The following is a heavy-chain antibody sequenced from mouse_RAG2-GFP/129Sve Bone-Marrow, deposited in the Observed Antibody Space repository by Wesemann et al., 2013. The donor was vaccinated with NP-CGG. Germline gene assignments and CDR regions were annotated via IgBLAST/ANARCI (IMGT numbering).Heavy chain of an antibody. J-gene: IGHJ2*01. Sequence: EYAGYISYSGSTYYNPSLKSRISITRDTSKNQYYLQLNSVTTEDTATYYCATGLGQDFDYWGQGTTLTVSS. CDR3: ATGLGQDFDY. V-gene: IGHV3-8*02. D-gene: IGHD4-1*01. CDR2: ISYSGST.